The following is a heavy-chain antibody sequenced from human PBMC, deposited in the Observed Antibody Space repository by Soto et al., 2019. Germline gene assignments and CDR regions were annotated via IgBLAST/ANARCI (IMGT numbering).Heavy chain of an antibody. J-gene: IGHJ4*02. D-gene: IGHD1-20*01. CDR3: AKSRSNWNPKSYGPIDFDY. CDR2: ISGSGGST. CDR1: GFTFSSYA. V-gene: IGHV3-23*01. Sequence: EVQLLESWGGLVQPGGSLRLSCAASGFTFSSYAMSWVRQAPGKGLEWVSAISGSGGSTYYADSVKGRFTISRDNSKNTLYLQMNSLRAEDTAVYYCAKSRSNWNPKSYGPIDFDYWGQGTLVTVSS.